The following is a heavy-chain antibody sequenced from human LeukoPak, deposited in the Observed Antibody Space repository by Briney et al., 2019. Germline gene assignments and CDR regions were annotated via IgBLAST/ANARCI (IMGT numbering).Heavy chain of an antibody. J-gene: IGHJ3*02. CDR3: AKDRYCSGGSCFEAFDI. CDR2: ISGSGGGT. Sequence: PGGSLRLSCAASGLTFSDYYMSWIRQAPGKGLEWVSVISGSGGGTNYVDSVKGRFTISRDNSKNTLYLQMNSLRAEDTAVYYCAKDRYCSGGSCFEAFDIWGQGTMVTVSS. D-gene: IGHD2-15*01. V-gene: IGHV3-23*01. CDR1: GLTFSDYY.